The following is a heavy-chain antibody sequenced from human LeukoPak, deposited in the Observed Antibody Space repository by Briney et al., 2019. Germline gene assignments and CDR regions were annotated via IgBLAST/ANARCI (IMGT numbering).Heavy chain of an antibody. CDR2: ISSRGSTI. CDR1: GFTFSSYE. CDR3: ARAPTLLLDAFDI. Sequence: SGGSLRLSCTASGFTFSSYEMNWVRQAPGKGQEWVSYISSRGSTIYYADSVKGRFTISRDNAKNSLYLQMNSLRAEDTAVYFCARAPTLLLDAFDIWGQGTMVTVSS. V-gene: IGHV3-48*03. J-gene: IGHJ3*02. D-gene: IGHD1-26*01.